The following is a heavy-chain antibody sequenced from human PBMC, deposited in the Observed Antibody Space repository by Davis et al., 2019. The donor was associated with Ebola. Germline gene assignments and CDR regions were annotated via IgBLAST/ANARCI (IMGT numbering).Heavy chain of an antibody. CDR2: INWNGANV. CDR1: GFTFDNYA. V-gene: IGHV3-9*01. CDR3: VKDRSGGLGGYLFGMDV. Sequence: GGSLRLSCAASGFTFDNYALHWVRQAPGKGLEWVSGINWNGANVAYADSVKGRFTISRDNAKNSLYLQMNSLRAEDTALYYCVKDRSGGLGGYLFGMDVWGKGTSVTVSS. D-gene: IGHD3-22*01. J-gene: IGHJ6*04.